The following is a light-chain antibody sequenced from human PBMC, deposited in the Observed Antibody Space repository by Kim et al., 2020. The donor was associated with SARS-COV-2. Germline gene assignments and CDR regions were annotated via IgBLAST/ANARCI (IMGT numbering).Light chain of an antibody. V-gene: IGLV2-23*01. CDR1: NSDVGNYNL. CDR2: EDS. J-gene: IGLJ3*02. Sequence: QSALTQSASVSGSPGQSITISCTGSNSDVGNYNLVSWFQQYPGKVPKLLVFEDSKRPSGVSTRFSGSKSGSAASLTISGLQAEDEADYYCCSYASSGSLVFGGGTKVTVL. CDR3: CSYASSGSLV.